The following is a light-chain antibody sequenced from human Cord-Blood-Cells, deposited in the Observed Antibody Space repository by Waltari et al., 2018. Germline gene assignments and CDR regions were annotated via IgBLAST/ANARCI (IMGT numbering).Light chain of an antibody. CDR2: DTR. CDR1: TVAVTSGPY. CDR3: LLSYSGAWV. J-gene: IGLJ3*02. V-gene: IGLV7-46*01. Sequence: QAVVTQEPSLTVSPGGPVTLTCGSSTVAVTSGPYPYWFQQKPGQAPRTLIYDTRNKHSWTPARFSGSLLGGKAALTLSGAQPEDEAEYYCLLSYSGAWVFGGGTKLTVL.